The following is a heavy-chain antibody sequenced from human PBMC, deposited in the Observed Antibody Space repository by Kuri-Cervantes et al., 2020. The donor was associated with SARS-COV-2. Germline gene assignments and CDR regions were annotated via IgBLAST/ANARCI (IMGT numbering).Heavy chain of an antibody. V-gene: IGHV4-39*01. D-gene: IGHD3-10*01. CDR2: IYYSGST. CDR3: ARHDGGYFDY. CDR1: GGSISSSSYY. J-gene: IGHJ4*02. Sequence: GSLRLSCTVSGGSISSSSYYWGWIRQPPGKGLEWIGSIYYSGSTYYNPSLKSRVTISVDTSRNQFSLRLSSVTGADTDVYYCARHDGGYFDYWGQGTLVTVSS.